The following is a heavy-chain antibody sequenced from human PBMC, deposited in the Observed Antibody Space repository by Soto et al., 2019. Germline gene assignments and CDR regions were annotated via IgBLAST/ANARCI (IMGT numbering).Heavy chain of an antibody. CDR3: AKDVGFQQHLFVFDL. J-gene: IGHJ4*02. CDR1: GGTFTDYA. Sequence: RASVKVSCKASGGTFTDYAFSWVRQAPGQGLEWMGGIIPIFRSSNFAQKFQGRLTIFADASAGTAYMELSSLRSDDTAIYYCAKDVGFQQHLFVFDLWGQGNLVTVSS. CDR2: IIPIFRSS. D-gene: IGHD3-10*02. V-gene: IGHV1-69*13.